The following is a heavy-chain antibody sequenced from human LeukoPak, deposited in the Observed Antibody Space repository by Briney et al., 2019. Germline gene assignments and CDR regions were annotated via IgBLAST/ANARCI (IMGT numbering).Heavy chain of an antibody. J-gene: IGHJ6*03. D-gene: IGHD4/OR15-4a*01. CDR3: AKANGRTYYYYYMDV. V-gene: IGHV3-30*02. Sequence: PGGSLRLSCAASGFSFSSFGMHWVRQAPGKGLEWVTFIQSDGNNKYYADSVKGRFTISRDNSKNTLYLQMNSLRAEDTAVYYCAKANGRTYYYYYMDVWGKGTMVTISS. CDR1: GFSFSSFG. CDR2: IQSDGNNK.